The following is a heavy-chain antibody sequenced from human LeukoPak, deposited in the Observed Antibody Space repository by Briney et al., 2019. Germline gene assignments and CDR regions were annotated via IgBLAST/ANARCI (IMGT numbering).Heavy chain of an antibody. D-gene: IGHD3-22*01. CDR1: GYTFTSYD. V-gene: IGHV1-18*01. Sequence: GASVKVSCKASGYTFTSYDINWVRQATGQGLEWMGWMNPNNGNTNYAQKLQGRVTMTTDTSTSTAYMELRSLRSDDTAVYYCARDYQNYYDSSGYYYWGQGTLVTVSS. CDR2: MNPNNGNT. J-gene: IGHJ4*02. CDR3: ARDYQNYYDSSGYYY.